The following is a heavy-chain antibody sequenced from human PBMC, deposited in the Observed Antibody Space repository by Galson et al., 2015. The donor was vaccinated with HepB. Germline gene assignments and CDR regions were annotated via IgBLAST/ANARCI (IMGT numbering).Heavy chain of an antibody. V-gene: IGHV1-69*06. Sequence: SVKVSCKASGGTFSSYAISWVRQAPGQGLERMGGIIPIFGTANYAQKFQGRVTITADKSTSTAYMELSSLRSEDTAVYYCARVRPGSSRLGYFDYWGQGTLVTVSS. D-gene: IGHD3-16*01. CDR2: IIPIFGTA. CDR3: ARVRPGSSRLGYFDY. J-gene: IGHJ4*02. CDR1: GGTFSSYA.